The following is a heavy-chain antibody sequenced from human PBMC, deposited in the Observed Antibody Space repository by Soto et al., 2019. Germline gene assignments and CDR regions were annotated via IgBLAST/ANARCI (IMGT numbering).Heavy chain of an antibody. J-gene: IGHJ1*01. Sequence: QVQLVQSGAEVKKPGSSVKVSCKASGGTFSSYAISWVRQAPGQGLEWMGGIIPIFGTANYAQKFQGRVTITADESTSTAYMELSSMSSEDTAVYYCARGRRYSSSLHSDYFQHWGQGTLVTVSS. CDR1: GGTFSSYA. CDR3: ARGRRYSSSLHSDYFQH. V-gene: IGHV1-69*01. D-gene: IGHD6-13*01. CDR2: IIPIFGTA.